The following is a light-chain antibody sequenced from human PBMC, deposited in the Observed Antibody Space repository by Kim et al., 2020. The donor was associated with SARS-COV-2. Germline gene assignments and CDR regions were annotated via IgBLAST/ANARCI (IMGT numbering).Light chain of an antibody. CDR1: QGGSSY. J-gene: IGKJ5*01. CDR3: QQRSNSIT. CDR2: DAA. V-gene: IGKV3-11*01. Sequence: SLSPGESAPPSCRASQGGSSYLGWYQQKPGRAPRLVIYDAANRAAGIPARFSDSGSGTDFTLTISRLEPEDSAVYFCQQRSNSITFGQGTRLEIK.